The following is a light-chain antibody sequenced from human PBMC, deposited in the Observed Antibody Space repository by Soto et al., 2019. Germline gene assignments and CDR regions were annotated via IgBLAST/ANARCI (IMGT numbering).Light chain of an antibody. CDR3: MQSLHTAVP. CDR1: QSLLHSTGYNY. J-gene: IGKJ3*01. V-gene: IGKV2-28*01. CDR2: LGS. Sequence: DIVMTQSPLSLPVTPGEPASISCRSSQSLLHSTGYNYLDWYLQKPGQSPQLLIYLGSNRASGVPDRFSGSESVTDFTLKISSLEADDVELYCCMQSLHTAVPFGHGTTVDIQ.